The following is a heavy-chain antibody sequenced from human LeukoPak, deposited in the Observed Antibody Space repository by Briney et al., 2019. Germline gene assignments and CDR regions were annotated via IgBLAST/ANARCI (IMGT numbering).Heavy chain of an antibody. CDR1: GYTFTSYG. J-gene: IGHJ3*02. CDR2: ISAYNGNT. Sequence: GASVKVSCKASGYTFTSYGISWVRQAPGQGLEWMGWISAYNGNTNYAQKLQGRVTMTTDTSTSTAYMELRSLRSDDTAVYYCATPYCSGGSCYSGFSAFDIWGQGTMVTVSS. D-gene: IGHD2-15*01. CDR3: ATPYCSGGSCYSGFSAFDI. V-gene: IGHV1-18*01.